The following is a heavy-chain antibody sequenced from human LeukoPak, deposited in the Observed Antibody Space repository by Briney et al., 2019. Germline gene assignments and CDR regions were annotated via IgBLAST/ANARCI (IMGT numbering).Heavy chain of an antibody. Sequence: SETLSLTCTVSGGSISSHSWSWIRQPAGKGLEWIGRIFTSGSTYYNPSLKSRVIMSVDTSKNQFSLKLSSVTAADTAVYYCARNKRYSSSPWYYYYYMDVWGKGPRSPSP. D-gene: IGHD6-13*01. CDR1: GGSISSHS. CDR3: ARNKRYSSSPWYYYYYMDV. CDR2: IFTSGST. J-gene: IGHJ6*03. V-gene: IGHV4-4*07.